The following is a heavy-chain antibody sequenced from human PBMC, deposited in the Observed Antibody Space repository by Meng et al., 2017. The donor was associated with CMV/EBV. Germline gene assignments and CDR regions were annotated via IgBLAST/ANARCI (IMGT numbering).Heavy chain of an antibody. CDR1: GYTFTSYG. V-gene: IGHV1-18*01. CDR2: ISAYNGNT. J-gene: IGHJ6*02. CDR3: ARDYYDSSGYFDYYYGMDV. D-gene: IGHD3-22*01. Sequence: ASVKVSCKASGYTFTSYGISWVRQAPGQGLEWMGWISAYNGNTNYAQKLQGRVIMTTDTSTSTAYMELRSLRSDDTAVYYCARDYYDSSGYFDYYYGMDVWGQGTTVTVSS.